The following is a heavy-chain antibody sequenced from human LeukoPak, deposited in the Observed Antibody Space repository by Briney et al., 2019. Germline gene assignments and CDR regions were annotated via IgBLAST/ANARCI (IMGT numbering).Heavy chain of an antibody. J-gene: IGHJ6*04. D-gene: IGHD3-10*01. CDR2: ISTSGST. V-gene: IGHV4-4*07. CDR3: ARVSYSYGTDV. CDR1: GGSISSYY. Sequence: SETLSLTCSVSGGSISSYYWSWIRQPAGKGLEWVGQISTSGSTNYNPSLKSRVTMSVDTSNNQFSLNLSSVTAADTAVYYCARVSYSYGTDVWGKGTTVTVSS.